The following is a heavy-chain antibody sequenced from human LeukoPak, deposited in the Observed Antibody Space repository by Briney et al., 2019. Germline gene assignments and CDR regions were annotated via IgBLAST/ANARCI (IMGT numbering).Heavy chain of an antibody. CDR3: ARDYYDSSGYRSFDY. Sequence: SETLSLTRTVSGGSISSSSSYWGWIRQPPGKGLEWIGSIYYSGSTSYNPSLKSRVTISLDTSKNQFSLKLSSVTAADTAVYYCARDYYDSSGYRSFDYWGQGTLVTVSS. CDR2: IYYSGST. CDR1: GGSISSSSSY. J-gene: IGHJ4*02. V-gene: IGHV4-39*07. D-gene: IGHD3-22*01.